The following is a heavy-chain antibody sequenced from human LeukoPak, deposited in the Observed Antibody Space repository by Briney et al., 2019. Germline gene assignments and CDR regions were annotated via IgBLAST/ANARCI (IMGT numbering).Heavy chain of an antibody. CDR1: GCSISSGSYY. D-gene: IGHD3-10*01. J-gene: IGHJ4*02. V-gene: IGHV4-61*02. Sequence: PSETLSLTCTVSGCSISSGSYYWSWIRQPAGKGLEWIGRIYTSGSTNYDPSLKSRVAISVDTSKNQFSLKLSSVTAADTAVYYCARHAFYYGSFDYWGQGTLVTVSS. CDR2: IYTSGST. CDR3: ARHAFYYGSFDY.